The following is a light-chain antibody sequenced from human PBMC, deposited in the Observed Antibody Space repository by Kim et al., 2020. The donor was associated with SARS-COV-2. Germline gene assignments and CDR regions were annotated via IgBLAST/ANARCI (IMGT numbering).Light chain of an antibody. V-gene: IGLV1-44*01. CDR3: ITWDDILTAWV. CDR2: SNN. Sequence: QSVLTQPPSASGTPGQRVTISCSGSSSNIGANTVRWYQQFPGTAPKILIYSNNQRPSGVPDRFSGSKSDTSASLAISGLQSEDEAGYYCITWDDILTAWVFGGGTQLTVL. CDR1: SSNIGANT. J-gene: IGLJ3*02.